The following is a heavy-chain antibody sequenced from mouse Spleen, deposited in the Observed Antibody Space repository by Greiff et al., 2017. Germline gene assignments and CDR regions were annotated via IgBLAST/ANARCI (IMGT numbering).Heavy chain of an antibody. CDR3: TRWGWDFDY. V-gene: IGHV1-15*01. J-gene: IGHJ2*01. Sequence: QVQLQQSGAELVRPGASVTLSCKASGYTFTDYEMHWVKQTPVHGLEWIGAIDPETGGTAYNQKFKGKAILTADKSSSTAYMELRSLTSEDSAVYYCTRWGWDFDYWGQGTTLTVSS. D-gene: IGHD3-3*01. CDR2: IDPETGGT. CDR1: GYTFTDYE.